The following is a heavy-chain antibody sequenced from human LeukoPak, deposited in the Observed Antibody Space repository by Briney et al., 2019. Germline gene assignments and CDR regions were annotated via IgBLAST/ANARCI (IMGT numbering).Heavy chain of an antibody. J-gene: IGHJ2*01. CDR1: GFTFSSYG. D-gene: IGHD3-16*01. CDR2: VGSDETTK. V-gene: IGHV3-30*02. CDR3: AKEGKWGEWYFDL. Sequence: GGSLRLSCAASGFTFSSYGMNWVRQAPGKGLEWVAVVGSDETTKFYADSVNGRFTLSRDNSKNTMDLQMNSLRAEDTAMYYCAKEGKWGEWYFDLWGRGTLVTVSS.